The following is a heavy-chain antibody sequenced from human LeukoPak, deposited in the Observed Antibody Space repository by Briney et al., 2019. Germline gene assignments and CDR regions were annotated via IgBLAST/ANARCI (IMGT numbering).Heavy chain of an antibody. CDR2: IIPILGIA. CDR3: ARHPGVGATTPSWFDP. V-gene: IGHV1-69*02. Sequence: GASVKVSCKASGGTFSSYTISWVRQAPGQGLEWMGRIIPILGIANYAQKFQGRVTITADKSTSTAYMELSSLRSEDTAVYYCARHPGVGATTPSWFDPWGQGTLVTVSS. CDR1: GGTFSSYT. D-gene: IGHD1-26*01. J-gene: IGHJ5*02.